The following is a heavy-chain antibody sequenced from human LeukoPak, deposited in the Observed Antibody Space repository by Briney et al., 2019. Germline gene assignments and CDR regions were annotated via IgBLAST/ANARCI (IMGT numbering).Heavy chain of an antibody. CDR3: TRVENIGMDV. J-gene: IGHJ6*02. CDR1: GFTFSRSA. V-gene: IGHV3-30*03. D-gene: IGHD1/OR15-1a*01. CDR2: ISHDGSNT. Sequence: GGSLRLSCAASGFTFSRSAVHWVRQAPGKGLEWVAVISHDGSNTDYTDSVKGRFTISRDNSKNTLYLQMNSLRAEDTAVYYCTRVENIGMDVWGQGTTVTVSS.